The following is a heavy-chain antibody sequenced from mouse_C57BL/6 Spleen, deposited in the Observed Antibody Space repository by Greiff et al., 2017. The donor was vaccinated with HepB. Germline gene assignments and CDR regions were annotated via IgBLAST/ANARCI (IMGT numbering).Heavy chain of an antibody. CDR1: GYTFTSYW. CDR2: IYPGNSDT. CDR3: TRKSYYYGSSYVAY. Sequence: VQLQQSGTVLARPGASVKMSCKTSGYTFTSYWMHWVKQRPGQGLEWIGAIYPGNSDTSYNQKFKGKAKLTAVTSASTAYMELSSLTNEDSAVYYCTRKSYYYGSSYVAYWGQGTLVTVSA. D-gene: IGHD1-1*01. J-gene: IGHJ3*01. V-gene: IGHV1-5*01.